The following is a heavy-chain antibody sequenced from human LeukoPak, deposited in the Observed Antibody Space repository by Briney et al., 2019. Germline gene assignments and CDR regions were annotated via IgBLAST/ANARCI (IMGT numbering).Heavy chain of an antibody. J-gene: IGHJ4*02. CDR3: ARKLYRSSIDY. V-gene: IGHV4-31*11. D-gene: IGHD6-6*01. Sequence: SETLSLTCAVSGGSISSGGYCWSWIRQHPGKGLEWIGYIYYSGSTYYNPSLKSRVTISVDTSKNQFSLKLSSVTAADTAVYYCARKLYRSSIDYWGQGTLVTVSS. CDR1: GGSISSGGYC. CDR2: IYYSGST.